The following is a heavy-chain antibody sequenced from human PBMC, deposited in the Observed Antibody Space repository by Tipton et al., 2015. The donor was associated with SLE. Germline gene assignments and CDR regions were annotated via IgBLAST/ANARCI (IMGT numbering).Heavy chain of an antibody. V-gene: IGHV4-4*08. CDR3: ARDRRGWYFDL. CDR1: GASVSSFC. Sequence: TLSLTCTVSGASVSSFCWNWIRQSPGKGLEWIACVCNSVSTNYDPSLKSRGTISVDTSKNHFSLKLSSVTAADTAVYYCARDRRGWYFDLWGRGTLVTVSS. J-gene: IGHJ2*01. D-gene: IGHD3-10*01. CDR2: VCNSVST.